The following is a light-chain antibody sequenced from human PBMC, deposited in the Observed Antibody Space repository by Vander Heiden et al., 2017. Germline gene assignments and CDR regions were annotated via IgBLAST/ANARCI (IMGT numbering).Light chain of an antibody. Sequence: QSVLTQPPSVSAAPGQRVTISCTGSSSNIGAGYDVHWYQRLPGTAPKLLIYGNSNRPSGVPDRFSGSKSGTSASLAITGLQAEDEADYYCQSYDSSLSGSGVFGGGTKLTVL. CDR3: QSYDSSLSGSGV. CDR2: GNS. CDR1: SSNIGAGYD. V-gene: IGLV1-40*01. J-gene: IGLJ3*02.